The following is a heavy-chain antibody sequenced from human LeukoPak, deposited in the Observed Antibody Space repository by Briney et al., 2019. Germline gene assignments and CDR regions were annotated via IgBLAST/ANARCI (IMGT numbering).Heavy chain of an antibody. V-gene: IGHV4-38-2*02. D-gene: IGHD3-22*01. CDR1: GYSISSGYY. CDR2: IYYSGST. Sequence: SETLSLTCTVSGYSISSGYYWGWIRQPPGKGLEWIGYIYYSGSTYYNPSLKSRVTISVDTSKNQFSLKLSSVTAADTAVYYCARMYYYDSSGYSNWFDPWGQGTLVTVSS. CDR3: ARMYYYDSSGYSNWFDP. J-gene: IGHJ5*02.